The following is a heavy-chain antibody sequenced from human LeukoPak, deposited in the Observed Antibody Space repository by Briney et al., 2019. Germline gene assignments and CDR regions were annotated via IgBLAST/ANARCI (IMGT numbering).Heavy chain of an antibody. Sequence: GGSLRLSCAASGFTFNNVWMNWVRQAPGKGLEWVARIKRKIDGETTDYVAPVKGRFTISRDDPENTLYLQMNNLKTEDTAVYYCTADLWSSSRWPNDFWGQGTLVTVSS. J-gene: IGHJ4*02. CDR2: IKRKIDGETT. D-gene: IGHD6-13*01. CDR1: GFTFNNVW. CDR3: TADLWSSSRWPNDF. V-gene: IGHV3-15*07.